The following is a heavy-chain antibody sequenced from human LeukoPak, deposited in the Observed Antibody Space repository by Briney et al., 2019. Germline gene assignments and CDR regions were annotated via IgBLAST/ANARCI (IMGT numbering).Heavy chain of an antibody. Sequence: PSETLSRTCTVSGGSISSYYWSWIRQPPGKGLEWIGYIYYSGSTNYNPSLKSRVTISVDTSKNQFSLKLSSVTAADTAVYYCARERVSVGATYFDYWGQGTLVTVSS. CDR2: IYYSGST. J-gene: IGHJ4*02. CDR1: GGSISSYY. V-gene: IGHV4-59*12. CDR3: ARERVSVGATYFDY. D-gene: IGHD1-26*01.